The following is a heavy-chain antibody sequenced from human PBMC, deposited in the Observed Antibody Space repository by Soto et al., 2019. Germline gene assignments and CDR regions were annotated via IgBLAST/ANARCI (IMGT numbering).Heavy chain of an antibody. CDR1: GFTFSSYS. V-gene: IGHV3-21*01. J-gene: IGHJ5*02. CDR3: ARAKQQLVLGGKPPRPPRESDP. D-gene: IGHD6-13*01. Sequence: GGSLRLSCAASGFTFSSYSMNWVRQAPGKGLEWVSSISSSSSYIYYADSVKGRFTISRDNAKNSLYLQMNSLRAEDTAVYYCARAKQQLVLGGKPPRPPRESDPGGREPRVTAPS. CDR2: ISSSSSYI.